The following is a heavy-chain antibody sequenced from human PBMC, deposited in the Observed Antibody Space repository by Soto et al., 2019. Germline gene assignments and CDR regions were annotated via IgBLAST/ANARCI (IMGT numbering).Heavy chain of an antibody. CDR3: ARPDSSSWTIGFDY. J-gene: IGHJ4*02. CDR1: GFTFSSYG. Sequence: GGSLRLSCAASGFTFSSYGMHWVRQAPGKGLEWVAVISYDGSNKYYADSVKGRFTISRDNSKNTLYLQMNSLRAEDTAVYYCARPDSSSWTIGFDYWGQGTLVTVSS. V-gene: IGHV3-30*03. CDR2: ISYDGSNK. D-gene: IGHD6-13*01.